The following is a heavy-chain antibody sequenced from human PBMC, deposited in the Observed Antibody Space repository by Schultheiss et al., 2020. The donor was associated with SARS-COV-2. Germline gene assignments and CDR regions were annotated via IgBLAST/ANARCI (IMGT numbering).Heavy chain of an antibody. Sequence: GGSLRLSCAASGFTFSSYEMNWVRQAPGKGLEWVSYISSSGSTIYYADSVKGRFTISRDNAKNSLYLQMNSLRDEDTAVYYCASNLEALVATISRSYWGQGTLVTVSS. J-gene: IGHJ4*02. V-gene: IGHV3-48*03. CDR2: ISSSGSTI. D-gene: IGHD5-12*01. CDR1: GFTFSSYE. CDR3: ASNLEALVATISRSY.